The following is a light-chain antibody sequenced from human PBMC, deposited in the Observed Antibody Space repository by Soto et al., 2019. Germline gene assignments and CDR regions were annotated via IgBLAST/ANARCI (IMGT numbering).Light chain of an antibody. Sequence: ENVLTQSPGTLSLSPGERATLSCRASQSVSSSYLAWYQQKPGQAPRLLIYGASSRATGIPDRFSGSWSGIDFTLTISRLEPEDFAVYYCKQYGSSPGTFRQGTKLEIK. CDR1: QSVSSSY. V-gene: IGKV3-20*01. CDR2: GAS. J-gene: IGKJ2*01. CDR3: KQYGSSPGT.